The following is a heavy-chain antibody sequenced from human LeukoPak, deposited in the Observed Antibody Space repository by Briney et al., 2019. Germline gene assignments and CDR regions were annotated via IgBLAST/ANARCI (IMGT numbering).Heavy chain of an antibody. CDR1: GFTFSSYS. Sequence: PGGSLRLSCAASGFTFSSYSMNWVRQAPGKGLEWVSYISSSSSTIYYADSVKGRFTISRDNAKNSLYLQMNSLRAEDTAVYYCAKVFESARETFDYWGQGTLVTVSS. J-gene: IGHJ4*02. CDR3: AKVFESARETFDY. D-gene: IGHD6-6*01. CDR2: ISSSSSTI. V-gene: IGHV3-48*01.